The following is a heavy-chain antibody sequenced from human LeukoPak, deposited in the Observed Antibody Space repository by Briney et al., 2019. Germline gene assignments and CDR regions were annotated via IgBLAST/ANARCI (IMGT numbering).Heavy chain of an antibody. V-gene: IGHV3-33*01. CDR1: GFIFNHYA. CDR3: VRDAQRGFDYSNSLQY. Sequence: PGTPLRLSCEASGFIFNHYALHWVRQAPHKGLEWVAVIWSDGTNRYYADSVKGRFSIFRDDPQKRVFLQMNSLRAEDTAVYYCVRDAQRGFDYSNSLQYWGQGALVTVSS. D-gene: IGHD4-11*01. CDR2: IWSDGTNR. J-gene: IGHJ4*02.